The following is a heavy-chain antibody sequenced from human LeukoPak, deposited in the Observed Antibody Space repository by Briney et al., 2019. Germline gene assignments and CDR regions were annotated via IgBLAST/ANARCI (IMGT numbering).Heavy chain of an antibody. Sequence: GGSLRLSCAASGFTFSSYAMHWVRQAPGKGLEWVAVISYDGSNKYYADSVKGRFTISRDNSKNTLYLQMNSLRAEDTAVYYCAKDRTYCGGDCYPNWFDPWGQGTLVTVSS. D-gene: IGHD2-21*02. CDR1: GFTFSSYA. CDR2: ISYDGSNK. V-gene: IGHV3-30*04. CDR3: AKDRTYCGGDCYPNWFDP. J-gene: IGHJ5*02.